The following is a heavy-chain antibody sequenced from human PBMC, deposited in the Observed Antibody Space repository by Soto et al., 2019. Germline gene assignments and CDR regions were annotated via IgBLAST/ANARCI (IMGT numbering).Heavy chain of an antibody. Sequence: PGCSMRLSCAASGFTFSSYAMHGVRQAPGKGLEWVAVISYDGSNKYYADSVKGRFTISRDNSKNTLYLQMNSLRAEDTAVYYCARGDGGAFDIWGQGTMVTVSS. CDR2: ISYDGSNK. CDR1: GFTFSSYA. CDR3: ARGDGGAFDI. D-gene: IGHD3-16*01. V-gene: IGHV3-30-3*01. J-gene: IGHJ3*02.